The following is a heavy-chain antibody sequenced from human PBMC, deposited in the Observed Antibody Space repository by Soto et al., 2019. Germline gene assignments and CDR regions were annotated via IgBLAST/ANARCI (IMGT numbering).Heavy chain of an antibody. Sequence: QVQLVQSGAEVKKPGSSVKVSCKASGGTFSSYAISWVRQAPGQGLEWMGGIIPIFGTANYAQKFQGRVTITADESTSTAYMELSSLRSEDTAVYYCAMITRLPSDENYYYYYGMDVWGQGTTVTVSS. CDR1: GGTFSSYA. CDR3: AMITRLPSDENYYYYYGMDV. J-gene: IGHJ6*02. D-gene: IGHD4-17*01. V-gene: IGHV1-69*01. CDR2: IIPIFGTA.